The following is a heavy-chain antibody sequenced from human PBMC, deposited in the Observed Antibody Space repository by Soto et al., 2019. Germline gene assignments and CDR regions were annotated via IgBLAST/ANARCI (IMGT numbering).Heavy chain of an antibody. J-gene: IGHJ4*02. CDR3: ARHRIDIAGPVDY. CDR1: GYSFTRHW. V-gene: IGHV5-51*01. CDR2: IYPDDFDT. Sequence: PGESLKISCKGSGYSFTRHWIGWVRQMPGKGLEWMGIIYPDDFDTRYSPSFQGQVTISADKSISTVYLQWSSLKASDTAIYYCARHRIDIAGPVDYWGQGTPVTLSS. D-gene: IGHD2-15*01.